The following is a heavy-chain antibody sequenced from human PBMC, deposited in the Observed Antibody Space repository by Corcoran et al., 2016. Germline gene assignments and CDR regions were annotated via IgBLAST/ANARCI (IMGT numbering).Heavy chain of an antibody. CDR2: IWYDGSDQ. Sequence: QVQLVESGGGVVQPGRSLRLSCAASGFTFSSYGMHWVRQAPGKGLEWVAVIWYDGSDQYYADSVKGRFTISRDNSKNTLNLQMNSLRADDTAVCYCASERVTMVRGRTLGYGMDVWGQWTTVTFSS. CDR1: GFTFSSYG. J-gene: IGHJ6*02. V-gene: IGHV3-33*01. D-gene: IGHD3-10*01. CDR3: ASERVTMVRGRTLGYGMDV.